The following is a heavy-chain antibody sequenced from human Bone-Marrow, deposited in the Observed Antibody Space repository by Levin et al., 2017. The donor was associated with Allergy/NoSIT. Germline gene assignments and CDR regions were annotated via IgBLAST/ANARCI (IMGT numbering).Heavy chain of an antibody. CDR3: ASRYCSGGSCYSHFDY. CDR2: ISSSSSYT. D-gene: IGHD2-15*01. CDR1: GFTFSDYY. V-gene: IGHV3-11*06. Sequence: KSGESLKISCAASGFTFSDYYMSWIRQAPGKGLEWVSYISSSSSYTNYADSVKGRFTISRDNAKNSLYLQMNSLRAEDTAVYYCASRYCSGGSCYSHFDYWGQGTLVTVSS. J-gene: IGHJ4*02.